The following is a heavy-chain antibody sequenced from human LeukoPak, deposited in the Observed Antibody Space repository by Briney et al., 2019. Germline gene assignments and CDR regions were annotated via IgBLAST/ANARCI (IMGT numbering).Heavy chain of an antibody. D-gene: IGHD1-26*01. CDR2: QTANRDAK. Sequence: GRCLRHSCAASRFTVTGYAIHWVRPAAGAGLEWVAIQTANRDAKFYADSVKGRFTLSRDDSQNPVFLQMISLRTEDPALYYCARDAQSGAHSDFDYWGQGTLVTVFS. CDR1: RFTVTGYA. J-gene: IGHJ4*02. V-gene: IGHV3-30*04. CDR3: ARDAQSGAHSDFDY.